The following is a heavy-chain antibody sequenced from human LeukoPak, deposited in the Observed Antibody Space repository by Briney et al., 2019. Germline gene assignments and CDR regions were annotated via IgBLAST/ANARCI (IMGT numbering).Heavy chain of an antibody. Sequence: PSETLSLTCTVSGGSISSYYWSWIRQPPGKGLEWIGYIYYSGSTNYNPSLKSRVTISVDTSKNQFSLKLSSVTAADTAVYYCARVNPPTDYGGNYYAFDIWGQGTMVTVSS. CDR1: GGSISSYY. CDR2: IYYSGST. CDR3: ARVNPPTDYGGNYYAFDI. D-gene: IGHD4-23*01. J-gene: IGHJ3*02. V-gene: IGHV4-59*01.